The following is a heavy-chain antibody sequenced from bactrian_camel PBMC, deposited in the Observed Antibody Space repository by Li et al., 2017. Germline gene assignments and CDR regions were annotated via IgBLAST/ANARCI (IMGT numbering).Heavy chain of an antibody. CDR3: AAGQGVGWCLDVIRVGAEADFDY. CDR2: IKGGSLRTT. Sequence: DVQLVESGGGSVQFGGSLNLSCVASGLVFSNYAMTWVRQAPGQGLEWVAGIKGGSLRTTYYADSVKGRFTISKDNAKNTVYLQMNSLKPEDTAMYYCAAGQGVGWCLDVIRVGAEADFDYWGQGTQVTVS. V-gene: IGHV3S31*01. J-gene: IGHJ6*01. D-gene: IGHD5*01. CDR1: GLVFSNYA.